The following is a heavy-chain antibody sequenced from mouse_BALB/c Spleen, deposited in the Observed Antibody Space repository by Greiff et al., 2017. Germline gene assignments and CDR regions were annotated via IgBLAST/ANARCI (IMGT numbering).Heavy chain of an antibody. CDR3: ARYVLFDY. J-gene: IGHJ2*01. V-gene: IGHV1-7*01. CDR1: GYTFTSYW. CDR2: INPSTGYT. Sequence: VQLQQSGAELAKPGASVKMSCEASGYTFTSYWMHWVKQRPGQGLEWIGYINPSTGYTEYNQKFKDKATLTADKSSSTAYMQLSSLTSEDSAVYYCARYVLFDYWGQGTTLTVSS.